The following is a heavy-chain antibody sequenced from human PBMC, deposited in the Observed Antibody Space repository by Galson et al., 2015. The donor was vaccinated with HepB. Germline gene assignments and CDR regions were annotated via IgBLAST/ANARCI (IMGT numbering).Heavy chain of an antibody. CDR3: MTDYSYEGY. CDR1: GLSLSHAW. D-gene: IGHD3-22*01. V-gene: IGHV3-15*07. Sequence: SLRLSCAASGLSLSHAWMNWVRQAPGKGLEWVGRIKSKSDGGAVDYAAPVKGRATISRDESKNTFLLEMSNLKTEDTAVYYCMTDYSYEGYWGQGTLVTVSS. J-gene: IGHJ4*02. CDR2: IKSKSDGGAV.